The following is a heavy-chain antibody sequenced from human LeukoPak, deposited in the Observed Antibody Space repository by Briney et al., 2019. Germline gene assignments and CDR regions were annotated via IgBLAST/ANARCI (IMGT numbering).Heavy chain of an antibody. J-gene: IGHJ4*02. V-gene: IGHV3-7*03. CDR3: ATDFDCSGSNYQRRYFEY. D-gene: IGHD3-10*02. CDR2: IKQDESEE. CDR1: GFTFSNYW. Sequence: GGSLTLSCAASGFTFSNYWMIWLPQAPGKGLEGVANIKQDESEEDHMDSVRGTFSIFRDKATSALYLHMNSRRAEDTDVYYCATDFDCSGSNYQRRYFEYWGQATQVTVSS.